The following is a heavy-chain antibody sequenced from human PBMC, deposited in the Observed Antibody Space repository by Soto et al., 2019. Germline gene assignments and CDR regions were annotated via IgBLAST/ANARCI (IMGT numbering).Heavy chain of an antibody. Sequence: QVQLVQSGAEVKKPGSSVKVSCKASGGTFGSYAITWVRRAPGQGLEWLGGIIPILNSPAYAQKFQARVVITADEITNAAYMELNSLRFDDTAVYYCAREAPYCTSATGPKFSDMDVWGQGTMVTVAS. V-gene: IGHV1-69*01. CDR3: AREAPYCTSATGPKFSDMDV. D-gene: IGHD2-21*01. CDR1: GGTFGSYA. J-gene: IGHJ6*02. CDR2: IIPILNSP.